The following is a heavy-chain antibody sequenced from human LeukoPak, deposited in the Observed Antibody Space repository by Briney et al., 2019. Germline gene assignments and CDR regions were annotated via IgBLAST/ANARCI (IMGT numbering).Heavy chain of an antibody. CDR1: GFTFTSYS. CDR3: WTGSGQAFDI. Sequence: GRSLSLSCVASGFTFTSYSMHCVRQVPGKGLVWVLRINSDGSSTSYADSVKGRFTVYRGNAKNTLAVQLNSLRAEGTAVYYCWTGSGQAFDIWGRGTMVTVSS. D-gene: IGHD3-10*01. V-gene: IGHV3-74*01. CDR2: INSDGSST. J-gene: IGHJ3*02.